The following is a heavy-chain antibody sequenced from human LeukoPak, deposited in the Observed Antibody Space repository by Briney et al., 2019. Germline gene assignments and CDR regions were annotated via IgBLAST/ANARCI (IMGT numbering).Heavy chain of an antibody. V-gene: IGHV1-8*03. Sequence: GASVKVSCKASGYTFTSYDINWVRQATGQGLEWMGWMNPNSGNTGYAQKFQGRVTITRNTSISTAYMELSSLRSEDTAVYYCARDLGTGALELYAFDIWGQGTMVTVSS. J-gene: IGHJ3*02. CDR1: GYTFTSYD. CDR3: ARDLGTGALELYAFDI. D-gene: IGHD7-27*01. CDR2: MNPNSGNT.